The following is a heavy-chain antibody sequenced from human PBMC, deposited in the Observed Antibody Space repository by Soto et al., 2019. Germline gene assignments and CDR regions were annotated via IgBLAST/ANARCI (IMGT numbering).Heavy chain of an antibody. CDR1: GGIFISYA. J-gene: IGHJ6*02. CDR2: IIPIFGTA. D-gene: IGHD5-12*01. Sequence: GASVKVSCKGSGGIFISYAISWVRQAPGQGLEWMGGIIPIFGTANNAQKFQGRVTITADESTSTAYMELSSLRSEDTAVYYCARGGYSGYQYDPFYYGMDVWGQGTTVTVSS. CDR3: ARGGYSGYQYDPFYYGMDV. V-gene: IGHV1-69*13.